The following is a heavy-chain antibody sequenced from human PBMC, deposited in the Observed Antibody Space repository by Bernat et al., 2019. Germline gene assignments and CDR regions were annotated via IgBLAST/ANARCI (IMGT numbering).Heavy chain of an antibody. Sequence: VQLLESGGGLVQPGGSLRLSCAASGFIFSSYGMHWVRQAPGKGLEWVAVIWYDGSNKYYADSVKGRFTISRDNSKNTLYLQMNSLRAEDTAVYYCARAPYYYGSGSYYQIGYWGQGTLVTVSS. CDR2: IWYDGSNK. J-gene: IGHJ4*02. CDR1: GFIFSSYG. D-gene: IGHD3-10*01. CDR3: ARAPYYYGSGSYYQIGY. V-gene: IGHV3-33*08.